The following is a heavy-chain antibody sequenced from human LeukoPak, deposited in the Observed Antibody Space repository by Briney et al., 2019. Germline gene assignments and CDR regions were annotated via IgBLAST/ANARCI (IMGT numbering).Heavy chain of an antibody. D-gene: IGHD2-2*01. CDR1: GGTFSSYA. CDR3: AREWEAVVVPAYTYNWFDP. J-gene: IGHJ5*02. V-gene: IGHV1-69*13. Sequence: ASVKVSCKASGGTFSSYAISWVRQAPGQGLEWMGGIIPIFGTANYAQKFQGRVTITADESTSTAYMELSSLRSEDTAVYYCAREWEAVVVPAYTYNWFDPWGQGTLVTVSS. CDR2: IIPIFGTA.